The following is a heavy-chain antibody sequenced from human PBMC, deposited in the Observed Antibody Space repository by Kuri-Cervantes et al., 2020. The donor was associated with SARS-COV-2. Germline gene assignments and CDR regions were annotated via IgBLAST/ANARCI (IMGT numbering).Heavy chain of an antibody. V-gene: IGHV3-30-3*01. CDR1: GFTFSSYA. J-gene: IGHJ4*02. D-gene: IGHD3-3*01. Sequence: GGSLRLSCAASGFTFSSYAMHWVRQAPGKGLEWVAVISYDGSSKYYADSVRGRFTISRDNSKNTLYLQMNSLRAEDAAMYYCAREAYYDFWSGYHTRTDYFDYWGQGTLVTVSS. CDR2: ISYDGSSK. CDR3: AREAYYDFWSGYHTRTDYFDY.